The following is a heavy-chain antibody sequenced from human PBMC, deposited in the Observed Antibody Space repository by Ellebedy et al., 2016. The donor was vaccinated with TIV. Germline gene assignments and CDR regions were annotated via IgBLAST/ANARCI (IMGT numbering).Heavy chain of an antibody. CDR3: ARDGNYDFFDN. V-gene: IGHV3-23*01. CDR1: GFTFNNYA. J-gene: IGHJ4*02. Sequence: GGSLRLSXAASGFTFNNYAMSWVRQAPGKGLEWISTISGGGSSTYYADSVQGRFTISRDNSKNTLYLQLNNLRAEDTAVYYCARDGNYDFFDNWGQGTLVTVSS. D-gene: IGHD1-7*01. CDR2: ISGGGSST.